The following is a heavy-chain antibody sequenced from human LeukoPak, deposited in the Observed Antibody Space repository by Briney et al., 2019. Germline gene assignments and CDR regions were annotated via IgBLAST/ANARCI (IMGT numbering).Heavy chain of an antibody. Sequence: GVSLRLSCAASGFTFSSYAMHWVRQAPGKGLEWVAVISYDGSNKYYADSVKGRFTISRDNSKNTLYLQMNSLRAEDTAVYYCARDPSYGSGIGLIVKRYYYYMDVWGKGTTVTVSS. J-gene: IGHJ6*03. V-gene: IGHV3-30*01. CDR2: ISYDGSNK. D-gene: IGHD3-10*01. CDR3: ARDPSYGSGIGLIVKRYYYYMDV. CDR1: GFTFSSYA.